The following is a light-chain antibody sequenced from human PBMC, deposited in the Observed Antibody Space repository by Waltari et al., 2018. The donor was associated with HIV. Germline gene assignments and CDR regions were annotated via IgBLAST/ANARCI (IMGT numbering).Light chain of an antibody. Sequence: QSVLTQPPSVSGAPGQRVTISCPGSSSNIGAGYDVHWYQQLPGTAPKLLIYRNSNRPSGVPDRFSGSKSGTSASLAITGLQAEDEADYYCQSYDTSLSGNYVFGTGTKVTVL. CDR3: QSYDTSLSGNYV. CDR1: SSNIGAGYD. J-gene: IGLJ1*01. CDR2: RNS. V-gene: IGLV1-40*01.